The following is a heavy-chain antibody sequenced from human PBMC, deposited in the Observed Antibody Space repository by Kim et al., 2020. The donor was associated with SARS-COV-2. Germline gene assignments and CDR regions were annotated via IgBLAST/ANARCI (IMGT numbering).Heavy chain of an antibody. CDR1: EYSLTDYY. D-gene: IGHD2-15*01. Sequence: ASVKVSCQASEYSLTDYYVHWVRQAPGQGLEWMGRINPNNGVSDIAQKFKGRVTMTRDTSISTVYMELRKLTSADTAVYYCARGITAATLNNWFDPWGQGTLVTVS. J-gene: IGHJ5*02. CDR2: INPNNGVS. V-gene: IGHV1-2*06. CDR3: ARGITAATLNNWFDP.